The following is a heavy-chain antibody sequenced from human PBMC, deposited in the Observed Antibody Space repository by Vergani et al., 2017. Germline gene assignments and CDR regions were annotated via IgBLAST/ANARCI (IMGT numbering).Heavy chain of an antibody. CDR1: GFTFSSYS. J-gene: IGHJ5*02. D-gene: IGHD6-13*01. CDR3: ARGQAAYSSSWSGWFDP. Sequence: EVQLVESGGGLVKPGGSLRLSCAASGFTFSSYSMNWVRQAPGKGLEWVSSISSSSSYIYYADSVKGRFTISRDNAKNSLYLQMNSLRAEDTVVYYCARGQAAYSSSWSGWFDPWGQGTLVTVSS. V-gene: IGHV3-21*01. CDR2: ISSSSSYI.